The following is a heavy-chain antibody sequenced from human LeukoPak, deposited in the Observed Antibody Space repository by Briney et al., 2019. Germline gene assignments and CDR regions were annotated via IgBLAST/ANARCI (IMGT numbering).Heavy chain of an antibody. V-gene: IGHV4-34*01. Sequence: SETLSLTCTVSGASISSYYWSWIRQPPGKGLEWIGEINHSGSTNYNPSLKSRVTISVDTSKNQFSLKLSSVTAADTAVYYCARGGITMVRGVTYYYYYGMDVWGQGTTVTVSS. CDR2: INHSGST. D-gene: IGHD3-10*01. CDR1: GASISSYY. CDR3: ARGGITMVRGVTYYYYYGMDV. J-gene: IGHJ6*02.